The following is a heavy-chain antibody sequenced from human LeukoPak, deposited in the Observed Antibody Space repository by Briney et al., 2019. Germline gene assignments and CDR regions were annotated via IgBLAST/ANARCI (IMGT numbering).Heavy chain of an antibody. J-gene: IGHJ4*02. CDR2: INHSGST. V-gene: IGHV4-34*01. CDR3: ARADYYGSGTTGNYFDY. Sequence: GSLRLSCAASGFAFSNYWMSWVRPAPGKGLEWIGEINHSGSTNYNPSLKSRVTISVDTSKNQFSLKLSSVTAADTAVYYCARADYYGSGTTGNYFDYWGQGTLVTVSS. CDR1: GFAFSNYW. D-gene: IGHD3-10*01.